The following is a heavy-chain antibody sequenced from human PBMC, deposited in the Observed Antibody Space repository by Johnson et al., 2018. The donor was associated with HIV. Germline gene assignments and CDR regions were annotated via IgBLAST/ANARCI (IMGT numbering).Heavy chain of an antibody. CDR1: GFTFSSYA. Sequence: QVQLVESGGGVVQPGRSLRLSCAASGFTFSSYAMHWVRQAPGKGLEWVAVISYDGSNKYYADSVKGRFTITRDNSKNTLYLQMNSLRAEGTAVYYCARAQICHSDAFDIWGQGTMVPVSS. CDR3: ARAQICHSDAFDI. J-gene: IGHJ3*02. V-gene: IGHV3-30-3*01. CDR2: ISYDGSNK.